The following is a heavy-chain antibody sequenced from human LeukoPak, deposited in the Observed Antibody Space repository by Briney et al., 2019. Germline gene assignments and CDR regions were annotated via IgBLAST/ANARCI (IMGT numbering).Heavy chain of an antibody. V-gene: IGHV4-59*01. CDR1: GGSISSYY. CDR2: IFYSGST. CDR3: ARSVAAAGTARFDY. D-gene: IGHD6-25*01. J-gene: IGHJ4*02. Sequence: KTSETLSLTCTVSGGSISSYYWSWLRQPPGKGLEWIGYIFYSGSTNYNPSLESRVTISADTSKNQFSLKLTSVTAADTAVYYCARSVAAAGTARFDYWGQGTLVTVSS.